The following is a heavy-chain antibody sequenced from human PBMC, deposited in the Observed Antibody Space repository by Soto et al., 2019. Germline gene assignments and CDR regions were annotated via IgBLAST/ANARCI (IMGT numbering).Heavy chain of an antibody. V-gene: IGHV1-3*01. CDR2: INAGNGNT. D-gene: IGHD2-15*01. CDR3: ARDVAGGYCSGGSCYYEDYFDY. CDR1: GYTFTSYA. J-gene: IGHJ4*02. Sequence: GASVKVSCKASGYTFTSYAMHWVRQAPGQRLEWMGWINAGNGNTKYSQKFQGRVTITRDTSASTAYMELSSLRSEDTAVYYCARDVAGGYCSGGSCYYEDYFDYWGQGTLVTVSS.